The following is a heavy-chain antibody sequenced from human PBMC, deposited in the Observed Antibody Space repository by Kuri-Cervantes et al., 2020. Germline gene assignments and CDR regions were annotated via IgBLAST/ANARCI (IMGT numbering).Heavy chain of an antibody. J-gene: IGHJ6*02. CDR3: ARDSVGSGIEGGYYYYYYGMDV. D-gene: IGHD3-10*01. Sequence: SVQVSCKASGYTFTSYDINWVRQATGQGLEGMGWMNPNSGNTGYAQKFQGRVTMTRNTSISTAYMELSSLRSEDTAVYYCARDSVGSGIEGGYYYYYYGMDVWGQGTTVTVSS. CDR2: MNPNSGNT. CDR1: GYTFTSYD. V-gene: IGHV1-8*01.